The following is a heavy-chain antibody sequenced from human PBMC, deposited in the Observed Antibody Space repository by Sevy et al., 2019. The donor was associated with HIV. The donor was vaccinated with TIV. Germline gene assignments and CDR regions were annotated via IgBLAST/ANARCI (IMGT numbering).Heavy chain of an antibody. Sequence: GGSLRLSCAASGFIFSSYGMHWVRQAPGKGLEWVTIISYDGSGKYYEDSVKGRFTISRDNSENILYLQMNSLRTDDTAVYYCVKGGVTWELLDYWGQGTLVTVSS. CDR3: VKGGVTWELLDY. V-gene: IGHV3-30*18. CDR1: GFIFSSYG. J-gene: IGHJ4*02. D-gene: IGHD1-26*01. CDR2: ISYDGSGK.